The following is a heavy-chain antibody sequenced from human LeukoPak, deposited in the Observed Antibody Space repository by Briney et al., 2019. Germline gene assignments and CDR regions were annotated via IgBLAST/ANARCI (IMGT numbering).Heavy chain of an antibody. D-gene: IGHD6-19*01. Sequence: SVKVSCKASGGTFSSYAISWVRQAPGQGLEWMGGIIPIFGTANYAQKFQGRVTITADKSTSTAYMELSSLRSEDTAVYYCARSIAVAGTSYGVYYYYYMDVWGKGTTVTVSS. CDR3: ARSIAVAGTSYGVYYYYYMDV. J-gene: IGHJ6*03. CDR2: IIPIFGTA. V-gene: IGHV1-69*06. CDR1: GGTFSSYA.